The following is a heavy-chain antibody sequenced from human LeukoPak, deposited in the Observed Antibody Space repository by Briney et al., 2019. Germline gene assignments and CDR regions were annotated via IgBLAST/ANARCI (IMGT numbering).Heavy chain of an antibody. CDR3: ARSPDYGGNPVNDY. D-gene: IGHD4-23*01. J-gene: IGHJ4*02. Sequence: SETLSLTCTVSGGSISSYYWSWIRQPPGKGLEWIGYIYYSGSTNYNPSLKSRVTISVDTSKNQFSLKLSSVTAADTAVYYCARSPDYGGNPVNDYWGQGTLVTVSS. V-gene: IGHV4-59*01. CDR1: GGSISSYY. CDR2: IYYSGST.